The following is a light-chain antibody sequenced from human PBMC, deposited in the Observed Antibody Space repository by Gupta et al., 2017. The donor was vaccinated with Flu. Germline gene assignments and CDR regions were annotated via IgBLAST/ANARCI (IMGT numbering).Light chain of an antibody. CDR2: WAS. Sequence: DIVMTQSPAALAVSLGERATINCTSSQSVLYSSNNKNYLAWYQQKPGQPPKLLIHWASTRESGVPDRFSGSGSGTEFTLTICSLQAEDVAVYYCQQVDTAPLAFGHGTKVHIK. V-gene: IGKV4-1*01. J-gene: IGKJ3*01. CDR1: QSVLYSSNNKNY. CDR3: QQVDTAPLA.